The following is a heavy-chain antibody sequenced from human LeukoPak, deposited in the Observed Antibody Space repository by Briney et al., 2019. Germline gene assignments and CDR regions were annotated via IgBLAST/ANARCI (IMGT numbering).Heavy chain of an antibody. CDR3: AKSNGYGLVDI. D-gene: IGHD3-10*01. CDR2: IFYSGST. J-gene: IGHJ3*02. CDR1: GDSISSYY. Sequence: SETLSLTCTVSGDSISSYYWSWIRQPPGKGLEWIGNIFYSGSTYYSPSLKSRVTISLDTSRNQFSLKLNSVTAADTAVYYCAKSNGYGLVDIWGQGTMVTVSS. V-gene: IGHV4-59*12.